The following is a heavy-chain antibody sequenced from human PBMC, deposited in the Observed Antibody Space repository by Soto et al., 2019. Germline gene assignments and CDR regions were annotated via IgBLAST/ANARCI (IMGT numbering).Heavy chain of an antibody. V-gene: IGHV4-31*03. Sequence: SETLSLTCTVSGGSISSGGYYWSWIRQHPGKGPEWIGYIYDSGRTYYNPSLKSRLTISVDTSKNQFSLKLSSVTAADTAVYYCARPGYCSSTSCYIFDYWGQGTLVTVSS. CDR2: IYDSGRT. CDR1: GGSISSGGYY. CDR3: ARPGYCSSTSCYIFDY. D-gene: IGHD2-2*01. J-gene: IGHJ4*02.